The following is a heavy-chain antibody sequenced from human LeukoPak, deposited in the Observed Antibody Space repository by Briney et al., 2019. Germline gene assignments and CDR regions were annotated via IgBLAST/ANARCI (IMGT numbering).Heavy chain of an antibody. V-gene: IGHV3-23*01. CDR3: AKGRTPDY. Sequence: GGSLRLSCAASGFTFSTYVMTWVRQAPGKGLEWVSALSGSGGSTFYADSVKGRFTISRDNSNNTLYLQMNSLRAEDTAVYYCAKGRTPDYWGQGTLVTVSS. CDR2: LSGSGGST. CDR1: GFTFSTYV. D-gene: IGHD2-15*01. J-gene: IGHJ4*02.